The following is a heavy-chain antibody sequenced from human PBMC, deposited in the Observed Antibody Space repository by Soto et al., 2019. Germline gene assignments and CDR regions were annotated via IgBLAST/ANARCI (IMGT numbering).Heavy chain of an antibody. D-gene: IGHD2-2*01. CDR3: ARIRVGHYAFDI. CDR2: INSDGSTT. V-gene: IGHV3-74*01. J-gene: IGHJ3*02. CDR1: GFTFSSYW. Sequence: EVQLVESGGGLVQPGGSLRLSCAASGFTFSSYWMHWVRQAPGKGLVWVSRINSDGSTTTYADSVKGRFTISRDNAKNTLYLQMNRLTAEDTDVYFCARIRVGHYAFDIWGQGTMVTVSS.